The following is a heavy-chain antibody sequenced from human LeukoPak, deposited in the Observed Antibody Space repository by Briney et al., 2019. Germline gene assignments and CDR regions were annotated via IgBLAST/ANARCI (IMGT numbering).Heavy chain of an antibody. Sequence: PSETLSLTCTVSGGSISYYYWTWIRQPAGKGLEWIGRIDASGNTKYTPSLRSRVTLSIDTSGQQFSLKLSSVTAADTVVYFCAREGCSGGVCYFDYWGRGTLVTVSS. CDR3: AREGCSGGVCYFDY. CDR1: GGSISYYY. J-gene: IGHJ4*02. V-gene: IGHV4-4*07. D-gene: IGHD2-15*01. CDR2: IDASGNT.